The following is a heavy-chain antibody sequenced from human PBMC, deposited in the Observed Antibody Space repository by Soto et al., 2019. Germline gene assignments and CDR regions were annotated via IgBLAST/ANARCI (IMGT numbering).Heavy chain of an antibody. CDR2: IKSKTDGGTT. CDR1: GFTFSNAW. Sequence: PGGSLRLSCAASGFTFSNAWINWVRQAPGKGLEWVGRIKSKTDGGTTDFTAPVKGRFAISRDDSKNIVYLQMNSLKLSSVTSADTAVYYCARTMGTTGTHFDYWGQGTLVTVSS. V-gene: IGHV3-15*07. CDR3: AVYYCARTMGTTGTHFDY. D-gene: IGHD4-4*01. J-gene: IGHJ4*02.